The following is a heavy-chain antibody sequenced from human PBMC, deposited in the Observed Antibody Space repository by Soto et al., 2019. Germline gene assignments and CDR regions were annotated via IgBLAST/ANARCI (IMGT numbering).Heavy chain of an antibody. CDR3: ARDRIIYGSGSYTDAFDI. CDR1: GFSFSSYS. V-gene: IGHV3-48*02. Sequence: EVQLVESGGGLVQPGGSLRLSCAPSGFSFSSYSMNWVRQAPGKGLEWVSYISSSGSSIYYADSVKGRFTTSRDNAKNSLYLQMNSPRDEDTAVYYCARDRIIYGSGSYTDAFDIWGQGTMVTVSS. CDR2: ISSSGSSI. D-gene: IGHD3-10*01. J-gene: IGHJ3*02.